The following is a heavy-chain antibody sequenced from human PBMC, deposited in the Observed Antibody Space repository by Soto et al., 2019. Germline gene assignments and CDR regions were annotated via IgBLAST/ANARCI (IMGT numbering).Heavy chain of an antibody. J-gene: IGHJ6*02. D-gene: IGHD1-1*01. Sequence: EVQLVESGGGLVKPGGSLRLSCAASGFTFSSYSMNWVRQAPGKGLEWVSAIRSSSSYIYYADSVKGRFTISRDNAKKSLYLQRNTLRAEETAVYYCAREGVQLVSEPYYYYGMDVWGRGTTVTVSS. CDR3: AREGVQLVSEPYYYYGMDV. V-gene: IGHV3-21*01. CDR1: GFTFSSYS. CDR2: IRSSSSYI.